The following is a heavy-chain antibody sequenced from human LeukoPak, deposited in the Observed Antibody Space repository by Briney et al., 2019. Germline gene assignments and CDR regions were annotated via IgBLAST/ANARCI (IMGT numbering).Heavy chain of an antibody. Sequence: PGGSLRLSCAASGFTVNRNYMSWVRQAPGKGLEWVSVIYSGGVTYYADSVKGRFTISRDDSRDTVYLQMDSLTAEDTAVYYCAKDAQRGFDYSNSLEYWGQGTLVTVSS. D-gene: IGHD4-11*01. J-gene: IGHJ4*02. CDR3: AKDAQRGFDYSNSLEY. V-gene: IGHV3-53*01. CDR2: IYSGGVT. CDR1: GFTVNRNY.